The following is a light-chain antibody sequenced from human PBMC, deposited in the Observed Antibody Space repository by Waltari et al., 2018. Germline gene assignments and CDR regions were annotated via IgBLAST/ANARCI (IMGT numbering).Light chain of an antibody. CDR3: QLYNDWPPWT. V-gene: IGKV3-15*01. CDR2: GAS. J-gene: IGKJ1*01. Sequence: DIVLTQSPATLSLSPGERATLSCRASQHINMNLAWYQQKPGQAPRLLFYGASTRESGVPARFSGSGSGTEFTLTISSLQSEDFGLYYCQLYNDWPPWTFGQGTRVE. CDR1: QHINMN.